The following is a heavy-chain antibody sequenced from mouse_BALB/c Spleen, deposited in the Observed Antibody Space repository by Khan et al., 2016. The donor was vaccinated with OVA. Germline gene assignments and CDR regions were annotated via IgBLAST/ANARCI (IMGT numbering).Heavy chain of an antibody. CDR2: IYPGSGNT. CDR1: GYTFTDYY. Sequence: QVQLQQPGAELARPGASVKLSCKASGYTFTDYYLNWVKQRTGQGLEWIGDIYPGSGNTYYNERFKGKAPLTADKSSSTAYMQLSSLTSEDSAVYFCARSGTGSFAYWGQGTLVTVSA. CDR3: ARSGTGSFAY. D-gene: IGHD4-1*01. V-gene: IGHV1-77*01. J-gene: IGHJ3*01.